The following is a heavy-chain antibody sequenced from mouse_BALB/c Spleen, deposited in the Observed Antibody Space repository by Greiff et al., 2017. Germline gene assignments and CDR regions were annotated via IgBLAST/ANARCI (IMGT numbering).Heavy chain of an antibody. CDR1: GFSLTSYG. D-gene: IGHD2-4*01. V-gene: IGHV2-9*02. Sequence: VKLMESGPGLVAPSQSLSITCTVSGFSLTSYGVHWVRQPPGKGLEWMGVIWAGGSTNYNSALMSRLSISKDNSKSQVFLKMNSLQTDDTAMYYCARDRDDYDGAMDYWGQGTSVTVSS. CDR2: IWAGGST. J-gene: IGHJ4*01. CDR3: ARDRDDYDGAMDY.